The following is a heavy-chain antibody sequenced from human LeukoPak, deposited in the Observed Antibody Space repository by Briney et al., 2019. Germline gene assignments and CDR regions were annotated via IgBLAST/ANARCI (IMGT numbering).Heavy chain of an antibody. CDR1: GYTLTSYG. D-gene: IGHD1-26*01. CDR2: ISAYNGNT. Sequence: ASVKVSCKASGYTLTSYGISWVRQAPGQGLEWMGWISAYNGNTRYAQKFQGRVTMTRDTSTSTVYMELSSLRSEDTAVYYCARDSVNSGSYYWYFDYWGQGTLVTVSS. V-gene: IGHV1-18*01. CDR3: ARDSVNSGSYYWYFDY. J-gene: IGHJ4*02.